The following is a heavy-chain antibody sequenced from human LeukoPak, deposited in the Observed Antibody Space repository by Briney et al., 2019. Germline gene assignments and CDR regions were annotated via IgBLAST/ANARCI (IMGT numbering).Heavy chain of an antibody. CDR1: GYTFTSYG. J-gene: IGHJ3*02. V-gene: IGHV1-18*03. D-gene: IGHD5-18*01. Sequence: ASVKVSCKASGYTFTSYGISWVRQAPGQGLEWMGWISAYNGNTNYAQKLQGRVTMTTDTSTSTAYMELRSLRSDDMAVYYCARVNWAPDVDTAMADAFDIWGQGTMVTVSS. CDR2: ISAYNGNT. CDR3: ARVNWAPDVDTAMADAFDI.